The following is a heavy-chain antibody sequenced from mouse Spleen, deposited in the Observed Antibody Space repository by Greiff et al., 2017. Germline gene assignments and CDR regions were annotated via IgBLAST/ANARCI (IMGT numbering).Heavy chain of an antibody. CDR1: GYTFTSYT. J-gene: IGHJ3*01. D-gene: IGHD2-3*01. CDR3: ARASYDGYPAWFAY. CDR2: INPSSGYT. V-gene: IGHV1-4*01. Sequence: QLQQSGAELARPGASVKMSCKASGYTFTSYTMHWVKQRPGQGLEWIGYINPSSGYTNYNQKFKDKATLTADKSSSTAYMQLSSLTSEDSAVYYCARASYDGYPAWFAYWGQGTLVTVSA.